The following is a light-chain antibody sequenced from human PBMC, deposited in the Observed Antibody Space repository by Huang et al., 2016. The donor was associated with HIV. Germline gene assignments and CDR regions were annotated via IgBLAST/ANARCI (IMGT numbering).Light chain of an antibody. J-gene: IGKJ2*03. CDR3: QQFGSSPPYS. V-gene: IGKV3-20*01. Sequence: EIVLTQSPDTLSLSPGERATVSCRASQSVNRNYLAWYQQRPGQAPKLLIYGASTRATGIPDRFSGSGSGTDFTLTISRLAPEDFAVYYCQQFGSSPPYSFGQGTKLEIK. CDR1: QSVNRNY. CDR2: GAS.